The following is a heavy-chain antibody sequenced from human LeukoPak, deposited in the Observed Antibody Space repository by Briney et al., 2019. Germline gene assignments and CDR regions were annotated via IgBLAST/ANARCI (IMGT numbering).Heavy chain of an antibody. V-gene: IGHV3-30-3*01. CDR1: GFTFSSYA. J-gene: IGHJ3*02. CDR3: ARGSYYDFWSGLTGNAFDI. CDR2: ISYDGSNK. D-gene: IGHD3-3*01. Sequence: PGGSLRLSCAASGFTFSSYAMHWVRQAPGKGLEWVAVISYDGSNKYYADSVKGRFTISRDNSKNTLYLQMNSLRAEDTAVYYCARGSYYDFWSGLTGNAFDIWGQGTMVTVSS.